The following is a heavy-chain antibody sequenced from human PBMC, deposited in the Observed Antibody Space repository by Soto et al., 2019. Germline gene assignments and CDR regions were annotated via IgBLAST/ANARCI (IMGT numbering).Heavy chain of an antibody. CDR1: GFTFRNAS. V-gene: IGHV3-15*01. CDR2: ITSKFDGGTT. Sequence: GGSLRLSCATSGFTFRNASMSWVRQAPGKGLQWVGLITSKFDGGTTVYAAPVRGRFSISRDDSKSILYLHMNSQKTEDTGIYFCGTGNPWGQGTRFTVSS. CDR3: GTGNP. J-gene: IGHJ5*02.